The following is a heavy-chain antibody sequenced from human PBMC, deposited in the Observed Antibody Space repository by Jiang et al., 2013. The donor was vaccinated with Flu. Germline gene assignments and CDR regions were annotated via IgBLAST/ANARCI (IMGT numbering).Heavy chain of an antibody. CDR2: IYYSGST. V-gene: IGHV4-31*03. D-gene: IGHD1-7*01. CDR1: GGSISSGRYY. CDR3: ARDRGTSTYYYGMDV. J-gene: IGHJ6*02. Sequence: GPGLVKPSQTLSLTCTVSGGSISSGRYYWSWIRQHPGKGLEWIGYIYYSGSTYYNPSLKSRVTISVDTSKNQFSLKLSSVTAADTAVYYCARDRGTSTYYYGMDVWGQGTTVTVSS.